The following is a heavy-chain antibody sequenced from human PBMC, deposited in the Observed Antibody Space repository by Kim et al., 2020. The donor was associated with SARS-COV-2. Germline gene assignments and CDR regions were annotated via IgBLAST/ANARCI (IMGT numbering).Heavy chain of an antibody. CDR1: GRSFSGYY. J-gene: IGHJ2*01. Sequence: SETLSLTCAVYGRSFSGYYWTWIRQAPGTGLQWIGEITQTGTSNYDPSFRGRVTISVAASEKQFSLVLTSATAADTAVYYCARGRSEYFGSGRARSFDLWGRGSLVTVPS. V-gene: IGHV4-34*01. D-gene: IGHD3-10*01. CDR3: ARGRSEYFGSGRARSFDL. CDR2: ITQTGTS.